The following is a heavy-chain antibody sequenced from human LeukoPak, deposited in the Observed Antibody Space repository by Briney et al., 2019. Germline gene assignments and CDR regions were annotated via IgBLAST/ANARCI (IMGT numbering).Heavy chain of an antibody. D-gene: IGHD6-13*01. CDR3: ARATGAGTVRFDY. CDR2: TYYSGST. J-gene: IGHJ4*02. CDR1: GGSISSYY. V-gene: IGHV4-59*01. Sequence: SETLSLTCTVSGGSISSYYWSWIRQPPGKGLEWIGYTYYSGSTNYNPSLKSRVTISVDTSKNQFSLKLSSVTAADTAVYYCARATGAGTVRFDYWGQGTLVTVSS.